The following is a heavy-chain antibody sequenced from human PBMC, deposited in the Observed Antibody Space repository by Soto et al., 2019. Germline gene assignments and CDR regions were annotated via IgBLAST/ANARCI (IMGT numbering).Heavy chain of an antibody. CDR3: ARAVAVAADFDY. D-gene: IGHD6-19*01. Sequence: ASVQVSCKASGYTFTGYAMHWVRQAPGQRLEWMGWINAGNGNTKYSQKFQGRVTITRDTSASTAYMELSSLRSEDTAVYYCARAVAVAADFDYWGQGTLVTVSS. J-gene: IGHJ4*02. CDR2: INAGNGNT. V-gene: IGHV1-3*01. CDR1: GYTFTGYA.